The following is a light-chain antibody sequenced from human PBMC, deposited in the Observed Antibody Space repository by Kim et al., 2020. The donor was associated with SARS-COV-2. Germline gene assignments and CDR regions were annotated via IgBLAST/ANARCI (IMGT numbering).Light chain of an antibody. Sequence: SSELTQDPAVSVALGQTVRITCQGDSLRSYYASWYQQKPGQAPVLVIYGKNNRPSGIPDRFSGSSSGNTASLTITGAQAEDEAEYYCNSRDSSGNHWVF. CDR1: SLRSYY. CDR3: NSRDSSGNHWV. CDR2: GKN. V-gene: IGLV3-19*01. J-gene: IGLJ3*02.